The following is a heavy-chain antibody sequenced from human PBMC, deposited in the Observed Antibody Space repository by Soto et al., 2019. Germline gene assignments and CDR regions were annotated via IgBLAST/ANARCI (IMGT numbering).Heavy chain of an antibody. Sequence: PGGSLRLSCSTSGFIFSTFGMFWVRQAPGQGLEYVSAIVYSGSGSYYADPVRGRFTVSRDNSKNMFYLQMSSLRVEDTALYFWVRGPSRGSSLFGPLDYWGQGTQVTVSS. CDR1: GFIFSTFG. D-gene: IGHD3-3*01. CDR3: VRGPSRGSSLFGPLDY. V-gene: IGHV3-64D*06. CDR2: IVYSGSGS. J-gene: IGHJ4*02.